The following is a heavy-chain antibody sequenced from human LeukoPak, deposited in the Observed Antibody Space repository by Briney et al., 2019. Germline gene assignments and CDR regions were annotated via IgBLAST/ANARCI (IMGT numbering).Heavy chain of an antibody. J-gene: IGHJ6*02. CDR2: INSGSTYI. Sequence: PGGSLKLSCAASGFTFSTCSMSWVRQAPGKGLEWLSVINSGSTYIHYADSVKGRFTISRDNAKNSLYLQMNSLRVEDTAVYYCARDGRGWSRDVWGQGTTVTVSS. D-gene: IGHD6-19*01. CDR1: GFTFSTCS. V-gene: IGHV3-21*01. CDR3: ARDGRGWSRDV.